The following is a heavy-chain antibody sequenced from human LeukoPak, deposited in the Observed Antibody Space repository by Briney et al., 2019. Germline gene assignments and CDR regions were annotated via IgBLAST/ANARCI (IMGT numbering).Heavy chain of an antibody. CDR2: ISSSGSTI. Sequence: PGGSLRLSCAASGFTFSSFEMNWVRQAPGKGLEWVSSISSSGSTIYYADSVKGRFTISRDNAKNSLYLQMNSLRAEDTAVYYCARDRRFGESPSDAFDIWGQGTMVTVSS. J-gene: IGHJ3*02. D-gene: IGHD3-10*01. CDR3: ARDRRFGESPSDAFDI. CDR1: GFTFSSFE. V-gene: IGHV3-48*03.